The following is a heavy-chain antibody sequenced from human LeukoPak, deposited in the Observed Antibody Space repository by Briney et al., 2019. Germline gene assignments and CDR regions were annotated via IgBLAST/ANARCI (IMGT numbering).Heavy chain of an antibody. CDR2: IWYDGSNK. Sequence: GRSLRLSCAASGFTFSSYGMHWVRQAPGKGLEWAAVIWYDGSNKYYADSVKGRFTISRDNSKNTLYLQMNSLRAEDTAVYYCARDGSYYDSSGYFDYWGQGTLVTVSS. CDR3: ARDGSYYDSSGYFDY. J-gene: IGHJ4*02. D-gene: IGHD3-22*01. V-gene: IGHV3-33*01. CDR1: GFTFSSYG.